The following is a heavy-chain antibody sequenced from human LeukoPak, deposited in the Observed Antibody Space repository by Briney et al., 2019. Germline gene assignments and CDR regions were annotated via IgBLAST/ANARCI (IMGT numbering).Heavy chain of an antibody. CDR1: GYTFTSYD. Sequence: ASVKVSCKASGYTFTSYDINWVRQATGQGLEWMGWMNPNSGNTGYAQKFQGRVTMTRNTSISTAYMELSSLRSEDMAVYYCARGIYCSSTSCYFYYYYYMDVWGKGTTVTVSS. V-gene: IGHV1-8*01. J-gene: IGHJ6*03. D-gene: IGHD2-2*01. CDR3: ARGIYCSSTSCYFYYYYYMDV. CDR2: MNPNSGNT.